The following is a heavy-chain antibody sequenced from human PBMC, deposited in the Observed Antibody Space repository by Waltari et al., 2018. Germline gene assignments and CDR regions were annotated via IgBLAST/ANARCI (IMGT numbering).Heavy chain of an antibody. CDR2: IDYSGST. J-gene: IGHJ3*02. D-gene: IGHD3-10*01. Sequence: QVQLQESGPGLVKPSQTLSLTCTVSGGSISSGGYYWSWLRQHPGKGLEWIGYIDYSGSTYYNPSLKSLVTISVDTSKNQFSLKLSSVTAADTAVYYCARGRRETMGGGFDIWGQGTMVTVSS. CDR1: GGSISSGGYY. V-gene: IGHV4-31*01. CDR3: ARGRRETMGGGFDI.